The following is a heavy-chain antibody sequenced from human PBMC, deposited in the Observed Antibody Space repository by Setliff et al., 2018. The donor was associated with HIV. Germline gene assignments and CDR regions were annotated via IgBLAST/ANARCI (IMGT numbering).Heavy chain of an antibody. J-gene: IGHJ4*02. Sequence: SVKVSCKASGATFSTSAIGWVRQAPGQGLEWMGGIIPMLGSPNYAHNFRGRVTITADESTSTAYMELSNLTYEDTAVYYCAKIGSGFDYWGQGTLVTVS. V-gene: IGHV1-69*13. CDR1: GATFSTSA. CDR3: AKIGSGFDY. D-gene: IGHD1-26*01. CDR2: IIPMLGSP.